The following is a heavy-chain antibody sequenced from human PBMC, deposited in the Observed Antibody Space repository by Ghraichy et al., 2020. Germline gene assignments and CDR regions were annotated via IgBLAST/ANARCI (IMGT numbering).Heavy chain of an antibody. V-gene: IGHV3-33*01. Sequence: GGSLRLSCAASGFTFSSYGMHWVRQAPGKGLEWVAVIWYDGSNKYYADSVKGRFTISRDNSKNTLYLQMNSLRAEDTAVYYCARDLFGSTTVTPDYWGQGTLVTVSS. D-gene: IGHD3-10*02. CDR1: GFTFSSYG. J-gene: IGHJ4*02. CDR3: ARDLFGSTTVTPDY. CDR2: IWYDGSNK.